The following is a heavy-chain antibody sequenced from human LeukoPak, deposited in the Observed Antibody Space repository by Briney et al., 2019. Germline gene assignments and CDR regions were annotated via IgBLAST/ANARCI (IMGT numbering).Heavy chain of an antibody. CDR1: GGSISSYY. CDR2: IYYSGST. Sequence: PSETLSLTCTVSGGSISSYYWSWIRQPPGKGLEWVGYIYYSGSTNYNPSLKSRVTISVDTSKNQFSLKLSSVTAADTAVYYCATLYYYDSSGCFGPIEYWGQGTLVTVSS. CDR3: ATLYYYDSSGCFGPIEY. D-gene: IGHD3-22*01. V-gene: IGHV4-59*01. J-gene: IGHJ4*02.